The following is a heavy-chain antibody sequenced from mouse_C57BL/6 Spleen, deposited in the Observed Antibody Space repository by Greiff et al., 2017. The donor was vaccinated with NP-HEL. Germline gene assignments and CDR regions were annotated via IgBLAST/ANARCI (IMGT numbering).Heavy chain of an antibody. J-gene: IGHJ1*03. CDR1: GISITTGNYR. D-gene: IGHD1-1*01. CDR3: ASITTVVATDWYFDV. CDR2: IYYSGTI. V-gene: IGHV3-5*01. Sequence: EVKLMESGPGLVKPSQTVFLTCTVTGISITTGNYRWSWIRQFPGNKLEWIGYIYYSGTITYNPSLTSRTTITRDTPKNQFFLEMNSLTAEDTATYYCASITTVVATDWYFDVWGTGTTVTVSS.